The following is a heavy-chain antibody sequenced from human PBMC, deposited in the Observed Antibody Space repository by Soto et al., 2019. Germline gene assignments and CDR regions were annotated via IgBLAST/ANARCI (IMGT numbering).Heavy chain of an antibody. Sequence: GGSLRLSCAVSGFTITTYPMSWVRQSPGKGLEWVSVISGSGSNTHYADSVKGRFTVSTDTSKNTLYLQMNSLRAEDTGLYYCAKESDLVSGAFDIWGQGTMVTVSS. V-gene: IGHV3-23*01. D-gene: IGHD3-10*01. CDR3: AKESDLVSGAFDI. CDR1: GFTITTYP. CDR2: ISGSGSNT. J-gene: IGHJ3*02.